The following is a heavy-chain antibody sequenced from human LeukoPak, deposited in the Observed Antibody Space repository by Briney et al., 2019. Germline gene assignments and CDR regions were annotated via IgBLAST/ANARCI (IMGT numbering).Heavy chain of an antibody. CDR1: GGSIGSSTYY. Sequence: SETLSLTCTVSGGSIGSSTYYWGWIRQPPGKGLMWIGSIYYSGITNYRPSLKSRVTISVDSSKNQFSLKLSSVTAADTAVYYCSGKGYSYGYLDYWGQGTLVTVSS. V-gene: IGHV4-39*07. CDR2: IYYSGIT. D-gene: IGHD5-18*01. J-gene: IGHJ4*02. CDR3: SGKGYSYGYLDY.